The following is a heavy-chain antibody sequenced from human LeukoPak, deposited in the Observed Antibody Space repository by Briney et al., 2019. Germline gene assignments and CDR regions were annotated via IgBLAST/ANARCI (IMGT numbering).Heavy chain of an antibody. J-gene: IGHJ6*03. Sequence: GGSLRLSCAASGFIFSNYGMYWVRQAPGKGLEWVSSISSSSSYMYDSDSVKGRFTISRDNAKNSLYLLMNSLRAEDTAVYYCARDCERSYFPSGLPHSGYMDVWGKGTTVIVSS. CDR3: ARDCERSYFPSGLPHSGYMDV. D-gene: IGHD1-26*01. CDR1: GFIFSNYG. CDR2: ISSSSSYM. V-gene: IGHV3-21*01.